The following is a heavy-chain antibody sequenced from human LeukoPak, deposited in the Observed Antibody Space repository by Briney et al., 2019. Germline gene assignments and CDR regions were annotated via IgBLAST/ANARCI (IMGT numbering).Heavy chain of an antibody. J-gene: IGHJ4*02. CDR2: IYYSGST. CDR3: ARVGGTGTTSVGFFFDH. Sequence: SETLSLTCTVSGGSISSYYWSWIRQPPGKGLEWIAYIYYSGSTNYNPSLKSRVTISVDTSKNQFSLKLSSVTAADTAVYYCARVGGTGTTSVGFFFDHWGQGSLVTVSS. V-gene: IGHV4-59*01. D-gene: IGHD1-1*01. CDR1: GGSISSYY.